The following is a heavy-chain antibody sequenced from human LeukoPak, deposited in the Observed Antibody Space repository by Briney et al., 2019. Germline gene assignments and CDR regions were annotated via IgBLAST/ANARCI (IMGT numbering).Heavy chain of an antibody. CDR2: IAYDGSNK. CDR1: GFTFSNYA. D-gene: IGHD2-15*01. V-gene: IGHV3-30-3*01. J-gene: IGHJ3*02. Sequence: GSPRLSCAASGFTFSNYAMHWVRQAPGKGLEWVAVIAYDGSNKYYADLLKGRFTISRDNPKNTLYLQMNSLRAEDTAVYYCAKGYCSGGSCYPRVAFDIWGQGTMDTDSS. CDR3: AKGYCSGGSCYPRVAFDI.